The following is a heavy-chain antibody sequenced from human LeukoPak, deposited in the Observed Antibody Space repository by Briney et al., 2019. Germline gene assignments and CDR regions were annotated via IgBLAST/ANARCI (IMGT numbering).Heavy chain of an antibody. V-gene: IGHV4-39*07. Sequence: TSETLSLTCTVSGGSISSSSYHWGWIRQPPGMGLEWIGSIYYTGTTYYNPSLKSRVTISVDTSKNQFSLKLSSVTAADTAVYYCASGWYHRWDAFDIWGQGTMVTVSS. CDR2: IYYTGTT. CDR1: GGSISSSSYH. J-gene: IGHJ3*02. D-gene: IGHD6-19*01. CDR3: ASGWYHRWDAFDI.